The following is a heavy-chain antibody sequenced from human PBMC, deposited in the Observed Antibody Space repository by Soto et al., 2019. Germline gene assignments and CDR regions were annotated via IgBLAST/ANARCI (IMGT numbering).Heavy chain of an antibody. V-gene: IGHV3-11*01. CDR1: GFTFSDFY. Sequence: QVPLVESGGGLVKPGGSLRLSCAASGFTFSDFYMSWIRQAPGKGLEWISYISSSGTTTYYTDPVKGRFTISRDNAKNSLYLQMNTLRDEDTAVYYCARIWGGGGYALIYWGQGTLVTVSS. CDR2: ISSSGTTT. CDR3: ARIWGGGGYALIY. J-gene: IGHJ4*02. D-gene: IGHD2-8*01.